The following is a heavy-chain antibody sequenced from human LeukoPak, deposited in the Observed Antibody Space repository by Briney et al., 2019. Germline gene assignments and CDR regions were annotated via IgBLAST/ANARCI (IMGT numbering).Heavy chain of an antibody. D-gene: IGHD3-3*01. CDR1: GGTFSSYT. J-gene: IGHJ4*02. Sequence: WASVKASCKASGGTFSSYTISWVRQAPGQGREWMGRIIPILGIANYAQKFQGRVTITADKSTSTAYMELSSLRSEDTAVYYCARDRVSGYYIYSESGFDYWGQGTLVTVSS. CDR2: IIPILGIA. V-gene: IGHV1-69*04. CDR3: ARDRVSGYYIYSESGFDY.